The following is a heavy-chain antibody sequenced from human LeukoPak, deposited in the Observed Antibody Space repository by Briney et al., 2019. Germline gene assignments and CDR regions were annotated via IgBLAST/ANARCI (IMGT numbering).Heavy chain of an antibody. CDR2: IYYGGST. CDR3: ARGYYDFWSGYSRAGNWFDP. V-gene: IGHV4-31*03. D-gene: IGHD3-3*01. J-gene: IGHJ5*02. CDR1: GGSISSGGYY. Sequence: NPPETLSLTCTVSGGSISSGGYYWSWIRQHPGKGLEWIGYIYYGGSTYYNPSLKSRVTISVDTSKNQFSLKLSCVTAADTAVYYCARGYYDFWSGYSRAGNWFDPWGQGTPFPLSS.